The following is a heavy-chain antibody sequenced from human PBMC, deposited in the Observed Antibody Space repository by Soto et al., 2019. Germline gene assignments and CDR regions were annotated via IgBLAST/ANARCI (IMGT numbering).Heavy chain of an antibody. Sequence: QVQLVESGGGVVQPGRSLRLSCAASGFTFSSYGMHWVRQAPGKGLEWVAVIWYDGSNKYYADSVKGRFTISRDNSKNTLYLQMNGLRAVDTAVYYCAREKIAAAGISLWGQGTLVTVSS. CDR1: GFTFSSYG. J-gene: IGHJ4*02. V-gene: IGHV3-33*01. CDR3: AREKIAAAGISL. D-gene: IGHD6-13*01. CDR2: IWYDGSNK.